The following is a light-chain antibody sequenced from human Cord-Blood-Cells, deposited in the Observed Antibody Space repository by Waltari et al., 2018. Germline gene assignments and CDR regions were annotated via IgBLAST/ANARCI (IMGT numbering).Light chain of an antibody. J-gene: IGKJ5*01. CDR2: DAS. V-gene: IGKV1-13*02. CDR3: QQFNSYPIT. Sequence: AIQLTQSPSSLSASVGDRVTITCRASQGISSVLDWYQQKQGKAPKLLIYDASSLESGVPSRFSGSGSGTDFTLTISSLQPEDFATYYCQQFNSYPITFGQGTRLEIK. CDR1: QGISSV.